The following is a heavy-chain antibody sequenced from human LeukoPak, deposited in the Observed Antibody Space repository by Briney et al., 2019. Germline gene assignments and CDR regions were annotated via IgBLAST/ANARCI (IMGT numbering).Heavy chain of an antibody. CDR3: TRVAQSGPTGWFDP. V-gene: IGHV3-21*01. CDR2: ISSTGSYI. J-gene: IGHJ5*02. CDR1: GFNLNSYM. D-gene: IGHD1-1*01. Sequence: GGSLRLSCAASGFNLNSYMLNWVRQAPGKGLEWVSSISSTGSYIYYADSVKGRFTISRDNPGNVMYLQMDSLRAEDTAVYYCTRVAQSGPTGWFDPWGQGTLVTVSS.